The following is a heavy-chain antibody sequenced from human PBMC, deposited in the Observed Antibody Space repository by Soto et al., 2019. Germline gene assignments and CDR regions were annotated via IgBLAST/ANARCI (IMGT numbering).Heavy chain of an antibody. CDR1: GGSVSSGSYY. V-gene: IGHV4-61*01. CDR2: IYYSGST. Sequence: PSETLSLTCTVSGGSVSSGSYYWSWIRQPPGKGLEWIGYIYYSGSTNYNPSLKSRVTISADTSKNQFSLKLSSVTAADTAVCYCARVKYDFPGTNWFDPWGQGTLVTVSS. J-gene: IGHJ5*02. CDR3: ARVKYDFPGTNWFDP. D-gene: IGHD3-3*01.